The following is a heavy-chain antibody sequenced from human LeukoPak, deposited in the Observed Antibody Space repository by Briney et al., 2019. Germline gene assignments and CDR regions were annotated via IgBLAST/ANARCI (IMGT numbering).Heavy chain of an antibody. J-gene: IGHJ5*01. Sequence: PGGSLRLSCAASGFTFSRYWMNWVRQAPGKGLEWVANIKRDGNEKNYVDSVKGSISISRDSAKTSLYLQMDSLRAEHTAVYYCAKEGAYPIITYDSWGQGALVTVSS. CDR1: GFTFSRYW. V-gene: IGHV3-7*01. CDR3: AKEGAYPIITYDS. CDR2: IKRDGNEK. D-gene: IGHD3-10*01.